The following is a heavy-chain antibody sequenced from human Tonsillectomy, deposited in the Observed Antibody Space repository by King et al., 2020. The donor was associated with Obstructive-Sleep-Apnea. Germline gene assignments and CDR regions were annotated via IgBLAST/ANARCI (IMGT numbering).Heavy chain of an antibody. CDR3: TRESWYLFDT. CDR1: GFIFSDYY. CDR2: VTHKADSFPI. J-gene: IGHJ4*02. D-gene: IGHD6-13*01. V-gene: IGHV3-72*01. Sequence: VQLVESGGGLVQPGGSLRLSCAASGFIFSDYYMGWARQAPGKGLEWVVRVTHKADSFPIQYAASVKGRFTISRDESTNSVYLQMNSLRIEDTAVYFCTRESWYLFDTWGQGSLVTVSS.